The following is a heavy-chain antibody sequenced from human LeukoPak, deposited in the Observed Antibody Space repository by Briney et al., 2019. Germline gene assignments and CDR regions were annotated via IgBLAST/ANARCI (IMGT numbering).Heavy chain of an antibody. D-gene: IGHD3-22*01. CDR3: AREGLMGSSGYYPRFDY. V-gene: IGHV3-30*04. CDR2: ISYDGSNK. CDR1: GFTFSSYV. Sequence: PGRSLRLSCAASGFTFSSYVMHWVRQAPGKGLEWVAVISYDGSNKYYADSVKGRFTISRDNSKNTLYLQMNSLRAEDTAVYYCAREGLMGSSGYYPRFDYWGQGTLVTVSS. J-gene: IGHJ4*02.